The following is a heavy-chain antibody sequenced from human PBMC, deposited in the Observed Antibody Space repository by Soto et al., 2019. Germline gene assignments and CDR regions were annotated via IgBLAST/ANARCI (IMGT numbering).Heavy chain of an antibody. V-gene: IGHV4-31*02. D-gene: IGHD4-17*01. CDR3: ARDRIIGLGDYPRDYYYGMDV. J-gene: IGHJ6*02. Sequence: SETLSLTWTVSGGSISSGGYYWIWVRQHQGKVLDWIGYIYYSGSTYYNPSLKNRVTISVDTSKNQFSLKLSSVTAADTAVYYCARDRIIGLGDYPRDYYYGMDVWGQGTTVTVSS. CDR2: IYYSGST. CDR1: GGSISSGGYY.